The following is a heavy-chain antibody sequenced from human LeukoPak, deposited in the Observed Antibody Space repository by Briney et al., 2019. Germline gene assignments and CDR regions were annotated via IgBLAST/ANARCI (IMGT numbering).Heavy chain of an antibody. J-gene: IGHJ6*03. CDR1: GGSFSGYY. V-gene: IGHV4-34*01. Sequence: SETLSLTCAVYGGSFSGYYWSWIRQPPGKGLEWIGEINHSGSTNYNPSLKSRVTISVDTSKNQFSLKLSSVTAADTAVYYCARVRVDGYYYMDVWGKGTTVTVSS. CDR2: INHSGST. CDR3: ARVRVDGYYYMDV. D-gene: IGHD5-24*01.